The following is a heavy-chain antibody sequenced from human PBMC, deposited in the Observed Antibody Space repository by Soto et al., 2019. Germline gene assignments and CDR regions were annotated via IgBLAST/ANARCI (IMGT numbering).Heavy chain of an antibody. CDR2: ITAFNGNT. D-gene: IGHD3-3*01. Sequence: QVHLVQSGAEVEKPGASVKVSCKASGYTFTDYGISWVRQAPGQGLQWMGWITAFNGNTKYAQQFQRRVTMTSGTSASIAYIELGSLEHDDTAMFYCARTSQRYFWSGYYYFFDFWGHGNLGAVCS. V-gene: IGHV1-18*01. CDR1: GYTFTDYG. J-gene: IGHJ4*01. CDR3: ARTSQRYFWSGYYYFFDF.